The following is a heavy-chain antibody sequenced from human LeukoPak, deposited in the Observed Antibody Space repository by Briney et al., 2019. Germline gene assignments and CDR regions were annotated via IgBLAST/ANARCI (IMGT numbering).Heavy chain of an antibody. D-gene: IGHD1-14*01. CDR3: ARGVEPLAANTLAY. J-gene: IGHJ4*02. CDR1: GFTFITND. V-gene: IGHV3-53*01. CDR2: LYSDGNT. Sequence: GGSLRLSCAASGFTFITNDMTWVRQAPGKGLEWVSVLYSDGNTKYSDSVQGGFTISRDNSKKNMYLEMNSLSPDDTAVYYCARGVEPLAANTLAYWGQGTLVTVSS.